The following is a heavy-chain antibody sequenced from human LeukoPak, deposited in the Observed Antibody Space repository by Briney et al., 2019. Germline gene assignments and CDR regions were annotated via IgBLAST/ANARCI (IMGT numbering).Heavy chain of an antibody. V-gene: IGHV4-61*02. J-gene: IGHJ4*02. CDR1: GGSISSGSYY. CDR2: IYTSGST. CDR3: ARDDSSGYYFGY. Sequence: PSETLSLTCTVSGGSISSGSYYWSWIRQPAGKGLEWIGRIYTSGSTNYNPSLKSRVTISVDTSKNQFSLKLSSVSAADTAVYYCARDDSSGYYFGYWGQGTLVTVSS. D-gene: IGHD3-22*01.